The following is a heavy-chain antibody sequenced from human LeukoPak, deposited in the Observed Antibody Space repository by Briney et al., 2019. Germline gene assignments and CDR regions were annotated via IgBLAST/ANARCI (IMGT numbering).Heavy chain of an antibody. J-gene: IGHJ4*02. CDR2: RSST. Sequence: SGGSLRLSCEASGCTFSDYWMHWVRQAPGKGLVWVSRRSSTSYADSVKGRFTISRDNAKNTLYLQMNSLRVEDTAVYYCARGPPDGSGSYYPGAYWGQGTLVTVSS. D-gene: IGHD3-10*01. V-gene: IGHV3-74*01. CDR3: ARGPPDGSGSYYPGAY. CDR1: GCTFSDYW.